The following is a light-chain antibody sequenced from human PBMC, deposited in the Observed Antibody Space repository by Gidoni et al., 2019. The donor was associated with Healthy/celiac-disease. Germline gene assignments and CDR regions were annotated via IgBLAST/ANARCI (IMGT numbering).Light chain of an antibody. CDR3: QQYYSYPYT. Sequence: IRMTQSPSSFSASTGDRVTITCRASQGISSYLAWYQQKPGKAPKLLIYAASSLQSGVPSRFSGSGSGTDFTLTISCLQSEDFATYYCQQYYSYPYTFGQGTKLEIK. CDR2: AAS. V-gene: IGKV1-8*01. CDR1: QGISSY. J-gene: IGKJ2*01.